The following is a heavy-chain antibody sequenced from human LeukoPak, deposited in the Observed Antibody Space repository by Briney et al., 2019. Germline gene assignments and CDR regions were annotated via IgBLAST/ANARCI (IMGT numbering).Heavy chain of an antibody. J-gene: IGHJ6*02. V-gene: IGHV3-48*02. CDR1: GFTFSSYS. Sequence: GGSLRLSCAASGFTFSSYSMNWVRQAPGKGLEWVSXXXXSSSTIYYADSVKGRFTISRDNAKNSLYLQMNSLRDEDTAVYYCARDSPMVRGVRWFYYGMDVWGQGTTVTVSS. D-gene: IGHD3-10*01. CDR3: ARDSPMVRGVRWFYYGMDV. CDR2: XXXSSSTI.